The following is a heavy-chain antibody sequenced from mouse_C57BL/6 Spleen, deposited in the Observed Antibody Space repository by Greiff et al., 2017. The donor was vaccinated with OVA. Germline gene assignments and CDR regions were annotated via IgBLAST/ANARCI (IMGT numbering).Heavy chain of an antibody. CDR1: GFSLTSYG. Sequence: QVQLKQSGPGLVQPSQSLSITCTVSGFSLTSYGVHWVRQSPGKGLEWLGVIWSGGSTDYNAAFISRLSISKDNSKSQVFFTMNSLQADDTAIYYCARKGYDYDGFAYWGQGTLVTVSA. CDR3: ARKGYDYDGFAY. V-gene: IGHV2-2*01. J-gene: IGHJ3*01. D-gene: IGHD2-4*01. CDR2: IWSGGST.